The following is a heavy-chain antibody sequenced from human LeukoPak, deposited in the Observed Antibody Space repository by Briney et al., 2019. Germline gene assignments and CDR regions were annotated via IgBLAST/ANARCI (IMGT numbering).Heavy chain of an antibody. V-gene: IGHV4-59*01. D-gene: IGHD4-17*01. J-gene: IGHJ4*02. Sequence: PSGTLSLTCDVSGGSITQTNYWTWVRQPPGKGLEWIGYIYYSGSTNYNPSLKSRVTISVDTSKNQFSLKLSSVTAADTAVYYCARVGVYGDIDYWGQGTLVTVSS. CDR2: IYYSGST. CDR1: GGSITQTNY. CDR3: ARVGVYGDIDY.